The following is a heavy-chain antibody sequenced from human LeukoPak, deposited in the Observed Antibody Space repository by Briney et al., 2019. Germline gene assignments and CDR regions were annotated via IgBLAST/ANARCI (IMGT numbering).Heavy chain of an antibody. CDR2: INQDGSEE. D-gene: IGHD5-12*01. CDR1: GFTFSNYW. CDR3: VRDGGVSGYDLLDY. V-gene: IGHV3-7*01. J-gene: IGHJ4*02. Sequence: GGSLRLSCAASGFTFSNYWMTWVRQAPGKGLEWVAHINQDGSEEHYMDSVKARFTISRDNAKNSLSLQMNSLRAEDTAVYYWVRDGGVSGYDLLDYWGQGALVTVSS.